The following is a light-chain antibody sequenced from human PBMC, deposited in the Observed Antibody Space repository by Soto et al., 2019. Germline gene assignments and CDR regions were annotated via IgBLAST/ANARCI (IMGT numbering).Light chain of an antibody. Sequence: DIQLTQSPSFLSASVGDRVTITCRASQGISNYLARYQQRPGKAPKLLIYAASTLQTGVPSRFSGSGSGTEFTLTISSLQPDDFATYYCQQYNNWSGLTFGGGTKVDIK. J-gene: IGKJ4*01. CDR3: QQYNNWSGLT. CDR2: AAS. V-gene: IGKV1-9*01. CDR1: QGISNY.